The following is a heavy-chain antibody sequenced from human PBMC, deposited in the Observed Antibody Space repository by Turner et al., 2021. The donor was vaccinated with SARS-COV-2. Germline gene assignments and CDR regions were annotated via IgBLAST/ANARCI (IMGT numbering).Heavy chain of an antibody. J-gene: IGHJ2*01. D-gene: IGHD2-2*01. CDR2: MNPDSGNT. CDR3: ARGGYCSSTSCSPYWYFDL. Sequence: QVQLVQSGAEVKKPGASVNVSCKASGYTFTSYDINWVRQATGQGLEWMGWMNPDSGNTAYAQKFQGRVTITRNTSISTAYMELSSLRSEDTAVYYCARGGYCSSTSCSPYWYFDLWGRGTLVTVSS. V-gene: IGHV1-8*03. CDR1: GYTFTSYD.